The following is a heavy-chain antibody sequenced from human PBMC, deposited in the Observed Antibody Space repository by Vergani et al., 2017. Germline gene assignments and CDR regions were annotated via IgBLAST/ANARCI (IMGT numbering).Heavy chain of an antibody. CDR1: GGSISSSSYY. J-gene: IGHJ5*02. Sequence: QLQLQESGPGLVKPSETLSLTCTVSGGSISSSSYYWGWIRQPPGKGLEWIGSIYYSGSTYYNPSLKSRVTISVDTSKNQFSLKLSSVTAADTAVYYCARGDNWNPGWFDPWGQGTLVTVSS. V-gene: IGHV4-39*07. CDR3: ARGDNWNPGWFDP. D-gene: IGHD1-20*01. CDR2: IYYSGST.